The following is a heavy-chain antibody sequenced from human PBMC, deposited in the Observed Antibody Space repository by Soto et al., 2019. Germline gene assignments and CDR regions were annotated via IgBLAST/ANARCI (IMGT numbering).Heavy chain of an antibody. CDR1: GDSISSSNYF. D-gene: IGHD6-19*01. Sequence: QLQLQESGPGLVKPWETLSLTCTVSGDSISSSNYFWGWIRQPPGKGLEWIGTIFYSGSTYYNPSLKSRVTISVDTSKNPFSLRLISVTAADTALYYCARRYGWLYFDYWGQGSLVTVSS. CDR3: ARRYGWLYFDY. CDR2: IFYSGST. V-gene: IGHV4-39*01. J-gene: IGHJ4*02.